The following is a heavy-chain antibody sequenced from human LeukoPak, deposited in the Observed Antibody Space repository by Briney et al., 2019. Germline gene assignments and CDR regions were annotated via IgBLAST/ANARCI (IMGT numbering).Heavy chain of an antibody. CDR2: INPNSGGT. J-gene: IGHJ4*01. CDR1: GYTFTGYY. CDR3: ARESMISRHFDY. Sequence: ASVKVSCKASGYTFTGYYMHWVRQAPGQGLEWMGWINPNSGGTNYAQKFQGRVTMTRDTSISTVYMELSRLRSDDTAVYYCARESMISRHFDYWGQGTLVTVSS. V-gene: IGHV1-2*02. D-gene: IGHD3-22*01.